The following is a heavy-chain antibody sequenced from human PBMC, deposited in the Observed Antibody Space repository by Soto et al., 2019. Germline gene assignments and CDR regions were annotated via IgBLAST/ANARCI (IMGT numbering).Heavy chain of an antibody. CDR1: GFTFSSFY. D-gene: IGHD3-22*01. Sequence: PGGSLRLSCAASGFTFSSFYMNWVRQAPGRGLEWVAYITSSSDTIYYSDSVKGRFTISRDNGKNSLFLQMNSLRDEDTAVYYCARVVVVIPPGYYYAMDVWGQGTTVTVSS. V-gene: IGHV3-48*02. J-gene: IGHJ6*02. CDR2: ITSSSDTI. CDR3: ARVVVVIPPGYYYAMDV.